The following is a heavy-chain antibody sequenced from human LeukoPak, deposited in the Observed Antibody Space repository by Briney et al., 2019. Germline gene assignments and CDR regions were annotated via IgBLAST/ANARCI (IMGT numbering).Heavy chain of an antibody. CDR3: AKDTVVGATTNLFDY. D-gene: IGHD1-26*01. J-gene: IGHJ4*02. V-gene: IGHV3-7*03. CDR2: IMKDGGQK. CDR1: GFTFRNFW. Sequence: GGSLRLSCAASGFTFRNFWMNWARQTPGKGLEWVASIMKDGGQKKYVDSVKGRFTISRDNAQNLVYLEMSSLRAEDTAVYYCAKDTVVGATTNLFDYWGQGTLVTVSS.